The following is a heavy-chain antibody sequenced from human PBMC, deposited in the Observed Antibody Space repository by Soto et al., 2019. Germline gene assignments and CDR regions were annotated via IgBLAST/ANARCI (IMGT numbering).Heavy chain of an antibody. V-gene: IGHV1-3*01. CDR2: INAGNANT. D-gene: IGHD4-4*01. CDR1: GYTFTIYA. J-gene: IGHJ6*03. CDR3: ARDPDSNYEGYMDV. Sequence: ASVKVSCKASGYTFTIYAVHWVRQAPGQRLEWMGWINAGNANTKYSQKFQGRVTITRDTSASTAYMELSSLRSDDTAVYYCARDPDSNYEGYMDVWGKGTTVTVSS.